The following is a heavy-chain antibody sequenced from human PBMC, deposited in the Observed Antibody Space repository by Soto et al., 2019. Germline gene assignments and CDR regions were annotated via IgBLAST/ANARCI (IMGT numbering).Heavy chain of an antibody. CDR1: GYTFTSYY. V-gene: IGHV1-46*01. D-gene: IGHD3-22*01. CDR3: ARDYYDSSGPPLYGMDV. Sequence: GASLKVSCKASGYTFTSYYMHWVRQAPGQGLEWMGIINPSGGSTSYAQKFQGRVTMTRDTSTSTVYMELSSLRSEDTALYYCARDYYDSSGPPLYGMDVWGQGTTVTVSS. J-gene: IGHJ6*02. CDR2: INPSGGST.